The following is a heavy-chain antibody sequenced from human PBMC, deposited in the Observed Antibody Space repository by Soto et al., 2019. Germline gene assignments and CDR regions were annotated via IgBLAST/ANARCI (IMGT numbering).Heavy chain of an antibody. J-gene: IGHJ4*01. V-gene: IGHV1-3*01. Sequence: QVPLVQSGAEVEKPGASVKLSCKASGYSFSNYAMSWVRQAPGQSPEGMGWINAGNGHTEYSQKFEGRVTITRDTSATTVYMELSSLRSDDTAVYYCARGGSGWPFDDWGQETLVTVSS. CDR3: ARGGSGWPFDD. D-gene: IGHD6-19*01. CDR2: INAGNGHT. CDR1: GYSFSNYA.